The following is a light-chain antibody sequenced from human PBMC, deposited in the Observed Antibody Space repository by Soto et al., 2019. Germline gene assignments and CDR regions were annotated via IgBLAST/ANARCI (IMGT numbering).Light chain of an antibody. J-gene: IGKJ5*01. Sequence: ELVLTQSPGTLSSSPGERCTLSCRASQNLGTLYLAWFQQKYGQAPRXXIYDASVRATGTPARFSAIVSGTDLTINIRSLEPEDGEVYDGQQRSNWPITFGQGTRLEIK. CDR2: DAS. CDR3: QQRSNWPIT. V-gene: IGKV3-11*01. CDR1: QNLGTLY.